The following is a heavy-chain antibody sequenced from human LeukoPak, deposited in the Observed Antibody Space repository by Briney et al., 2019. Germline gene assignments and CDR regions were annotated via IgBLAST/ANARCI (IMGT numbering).Heavy chain of an antibody. CDR1: GYTFTGYY. D-gene: IGHD5-12*01. Sequence: ASVKASCKASGYTFTGYYMHWVRQAPGQGLEWMGWINPNSGGTNYAQKFQGRVTMTRDTSISTAYMELSRLRSDDTAVYYCARDRDIVATIFDYWGRGTLVTVSS. CDR3: ARDRDIVATIFDY. V-gene: IGHV1-2*02. CDR2: INPNSGGT. J-gene: IGHJ4*02.